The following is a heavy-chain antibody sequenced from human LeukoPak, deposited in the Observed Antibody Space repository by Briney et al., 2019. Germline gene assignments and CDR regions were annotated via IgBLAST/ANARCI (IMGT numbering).Heavy chain of an antibody. CDR3: AREGPGIAAAGPGGVLWD. V-gene: IGHV4-31*03. CDR2: IYYSGST. D-gene: IGHD6-13*01. Sequence: SQTLSLTCTVSGGSISSGNYYWSWIRQHPGKGLEWIGYIYYSGSTYYNPSLKSRVTISVDTSKNQFSLKLSSVTAADTAVYYCAREGPGIAAAGPGGVLWDWGQGTLVTVSS. J-gene: IGHJ4*02. CDR1: GGSISSGNYY.